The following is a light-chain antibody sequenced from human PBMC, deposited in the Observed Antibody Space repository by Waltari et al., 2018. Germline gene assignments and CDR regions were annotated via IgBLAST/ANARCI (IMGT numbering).Light chain of an antibody. V-gene: IGKV1-5*03. Sequence: DIQMTQSPSTLSASVGDSVTITCRASQSISSWLAWYQQKPGKAPKLLIYKASTLESGVPSRFSGSGSGTEFTLTISSLQPDDFATYYCQQYNGYSYTFGQGTKLEI. CDR1: QSISSW. CDR2: KAS. J-gene: IGKJ2*01. CDR3: QQYNGYSYT.